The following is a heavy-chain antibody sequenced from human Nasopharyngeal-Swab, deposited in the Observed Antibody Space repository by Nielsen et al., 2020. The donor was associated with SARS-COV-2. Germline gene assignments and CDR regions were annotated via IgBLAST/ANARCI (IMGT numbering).Heavy chain of an antibody. V-gene: IGHV3-21*01. Sequence: GGSLRLSCAASGFTFSSYSMNWVRQAPGKGLEWVPSISSSSSYIYYADSVKGRFTISRDNAKNSLYLQMNSLRAEDTAVYYCARGPLTYGSRWSPDYWGQGTLVTVSS. CDR2: ISSSSSYI. CDR3: ARGPLTYGSRWSPDY. CDR1: GFTFSSYS. J-gene: IGHJ4*02. D-gene: IGHD6-13*01.